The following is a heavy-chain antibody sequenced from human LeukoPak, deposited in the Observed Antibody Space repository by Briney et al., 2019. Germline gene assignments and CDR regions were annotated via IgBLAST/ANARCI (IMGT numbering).Heavy chain of an antibody. V-gene: IGHV3-30*03. D-gene: IGHD3-22*01. J-gene: IGHJ4*02. Sequence: PGRSLRLSCAASGFTFSSYGMHWVRQAPGKGLEWVAVISYDGSNKYYADSVKGRFTISRDNSKNTLYLQMNSLRAEDTAVYYCARDLLPGRYDSSGYYLPHYWGQGTLVTVSS. CDR2: ISYDGSNK. CDR3: ARDLLPGRYDSSGYYLPHY. CDR1: GFTFSSYG.